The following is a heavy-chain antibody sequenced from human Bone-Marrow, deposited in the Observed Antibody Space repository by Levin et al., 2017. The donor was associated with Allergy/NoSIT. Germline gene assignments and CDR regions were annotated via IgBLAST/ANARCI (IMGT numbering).Heavy chain of an antibody. CDR3: VRGDSAFEN. CDR1: GGSITDYY. CDR2: IYHTGFT. D-gene: IGHD4-11*01. J-gene: IGHJ4*02. Sequence: SETLSLTCSVSGGSITDYYWSWIRQSPGKGLEWIGYIYHTGFTKQNPSLKSRATISLDTSKSQFSLTVTSVTAADAAVYYCVRGDSAFENWSQGTLVTVSS. V-gene: IGHV4-59*01.